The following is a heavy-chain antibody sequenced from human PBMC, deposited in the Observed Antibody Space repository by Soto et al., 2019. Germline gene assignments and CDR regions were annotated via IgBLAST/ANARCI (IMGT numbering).Heavy chain of an antibody. D-gene: IGHD1-26*01. CDR3: AREAGGSPVGGD. J-gene: IGHJ4*02. CDR1: GYTFTSYC. CDR2: ISAYNGNT. Sequence: ASVKVSCNASGYTFTSYCISWVLQAPGEGLEWMGWISAYNGNTNYAQKLQGRVTMTTDTSTSTAYMELRSLRSDDTAVYYCAREAGGSPVGGDWGQGTLVTVSS. V-gene: IGHV1-18*01.